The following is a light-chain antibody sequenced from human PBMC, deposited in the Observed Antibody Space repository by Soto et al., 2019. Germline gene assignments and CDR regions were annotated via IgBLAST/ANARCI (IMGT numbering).Light chain of an antibody. V-gene: IGLV1-51*01. CDR2: DNN. Sequence: QSVLTQPPSVSAAPGQKVTISCSGSSSNIGNNYVTWYQQFPGTAPKLLIYDNNKRPSGIPDRFSGSKSDTSATLGITGLQTGDEADYYCGTWDSSLSAAVFGGGTQLTVL. J-gene: IGLJ7*01. CDR3: GTWDSSLSAAV. CDR1: SSNIGNNY.